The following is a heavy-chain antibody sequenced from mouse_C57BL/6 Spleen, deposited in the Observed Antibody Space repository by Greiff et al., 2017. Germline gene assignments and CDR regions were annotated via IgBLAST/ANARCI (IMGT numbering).Heavy chain of an antibody. CDR1: GFTFTDYY. Sequence: DVMLVESGGGLVQPGGSLSLSCAASGFTFTDYYMRWVRQPPGQELEWFGFIRNKANGYTTEYSASVKGRFTISSDNSQSILYLQMNALRAEDSATYYCARFREHYYYAMDYWGQGTSVTVSS. CDR3: ARFREHYYYAMDY. J-gene: IGHJ4*01. V-gene: IGHV7-3*01. CDR2: IRNKANGYTT.